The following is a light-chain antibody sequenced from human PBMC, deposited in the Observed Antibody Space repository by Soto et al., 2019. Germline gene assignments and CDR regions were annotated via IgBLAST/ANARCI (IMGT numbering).Light chain of an antibody. CDR2: DAS. Sequence: EIVLTQSPGTLSLSPGERATLACGASQNVTSRYLPSYQQKPGLTPRLLIYDASIKATSIPDRFSGSGSGRYFTVTIRRLETEDFASYYCQQYGSAPLTFGPGTKVDIK. V-gene: IGKV3D-20*01. CDR1: QNVTSRY. J-gene: IGKJ3*01. CDR3: QQYGSAPLT.